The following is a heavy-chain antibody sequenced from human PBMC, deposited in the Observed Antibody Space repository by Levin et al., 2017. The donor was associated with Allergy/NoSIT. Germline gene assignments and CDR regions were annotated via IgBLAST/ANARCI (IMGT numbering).Heavy chain of an antibody. Sequence: GASVKVSCKASGYPLSGYYLHWVRQAPGRGLEWMGWINPNSGDTRYAQKFQGRISMTGDASFSTAYMELSSLRSDDTAVYYCEGQNWNSFHDWGQGTQLTVSS. CDR1: GYPLSGYY. J-gene: IGHJ4*02. D-gene: IGHD1-7*01. CDR2: INPNSGDT. CDR3: EGQNWNSFHD. V-gene: IGHV1-2*02.